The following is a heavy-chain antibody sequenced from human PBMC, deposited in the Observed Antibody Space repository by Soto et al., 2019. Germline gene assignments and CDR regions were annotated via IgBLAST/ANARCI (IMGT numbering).Heavy chain of an antibody. CDR1: GGSISSYY. D-gene: IGHD6-13*01. V-gene: IGHV4-59*01. J-gene: IGHJ4*02. CDR2: IYYSGST. CDR3: AGLYSSSWGYFDY. Sequence: SETLPLTCTVSGGSISSYYWSWIRQPPGKGLEWIGYIYYSGSTNYNPSLKSRVTISVDTSKNQFSLKLSSVTAADTAVYYCAGLYSSSWGYFDYWGQGTLVTVSS.